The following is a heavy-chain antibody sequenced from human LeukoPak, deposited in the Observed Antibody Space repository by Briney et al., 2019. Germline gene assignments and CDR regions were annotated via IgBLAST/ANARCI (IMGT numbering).Heavy chain of an antibody. CDR2: ISHDGSDK. V-gene: IGHV3-30*18. Sequence: GGSLRLSCVVSGFTFSTYGMHWVRQAPGKGLEWVAIISHDGSDKYYADSVKGRFTISRDNSKNTLYLQMNSLRVEDTAVYYCAKELHSKDAFDIWGQGTMVTVSS. J-gene: IGHJ3*02. CDR1: GFTFSTYG. CDR3: AKELHSKDAFDI. D-gene: IGHD2-21*01.